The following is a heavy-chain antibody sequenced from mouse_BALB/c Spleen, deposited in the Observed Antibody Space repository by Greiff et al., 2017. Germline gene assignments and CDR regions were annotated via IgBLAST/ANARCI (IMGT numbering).Heavy chain of an antibody. J-gene: IGHJ3*01. CDR2: IDPANGNT. Sequence: EVKLQESGAELVKPGASVKLSCTASGFNIKDTYMHWVKQRPEQGLEWIGRIDPANGNTKYDPKFQGKATITADTSSNTAYLQLSSLTSEDTAVYYCARSDSSGYGYWGQGTLVTVSA. D-gene: IGHD3-2*01. CDR3: ARSDSSGYGY. V-gene: IGHV14-3*02. CDR1: GFNIKDTY.